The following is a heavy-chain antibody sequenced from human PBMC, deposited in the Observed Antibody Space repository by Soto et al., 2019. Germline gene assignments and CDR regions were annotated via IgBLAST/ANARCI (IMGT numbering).Heavy chain of an antibody. CDR1: GGSINSGGYS. Sequence: SETLSLTCAVSGGSINSGGYSWSWIRQPPGKGLEWIGYIYHSGSTYYNPSLKSRVTISVDRSKNQFSLKLSSVTAADTDVYYCASSTVVTWYFDYWGQGTLVTVSS. CDR3: ASSTVVTWYFDY. J-gene: IGHJ4*02. D-gene: IGHD2-15*01. CDR2: IYHSGST. V-gene: IGHV4-30-2*01.